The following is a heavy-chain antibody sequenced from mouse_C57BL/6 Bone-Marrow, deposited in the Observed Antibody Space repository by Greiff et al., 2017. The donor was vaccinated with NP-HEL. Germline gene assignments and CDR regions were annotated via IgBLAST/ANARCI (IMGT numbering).Heavy chain of an antibody. CDR1: GFSLTSYA. CDR2: IWTGGGT. Sequence: VQLQQSGPGLVAPSQSLSITCTVSGFSLTSYAISWVRQPPGKGLEWLGVIWTGGGTHYNSALKSRLSISKDNSKSQVFLKMNSLQTDDTARYYCARKGSAYLDYWGQGTTLTVSS. V-gene: IGHV2-9-1*01. CDR3: ARKGSAYLDY. J-gene: IGHJ2*01.